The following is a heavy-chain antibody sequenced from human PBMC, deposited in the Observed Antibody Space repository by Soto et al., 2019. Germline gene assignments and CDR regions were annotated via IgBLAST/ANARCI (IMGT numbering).Heavy chain of an antibody. CDR3: VRVPVYGGFTWNFDL. Sequence: QVQLVESGGGVVQPGRSLRLSCAASGFTFSSYGLLWVRQAPGKGLEWVAVISSDGSNKYHADSVKGRFTISRDNSMDTLYLQMHSLRIEDTAVYYCVRVPVYGGFTWNFDLWGRGTLVTVSS. V-gene: IGHV3-30-3*01. CDR2: ISSDGSNK. J-gene: IGHJ2*01. CDR1: GFTFSSYG. D-gene: IGHD4-17*01.